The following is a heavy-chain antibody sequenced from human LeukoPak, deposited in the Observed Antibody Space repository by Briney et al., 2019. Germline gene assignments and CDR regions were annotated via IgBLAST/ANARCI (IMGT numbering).Heavy chain of an antibody. V-gene: IGHV1-46*01. D-gene: IGHD7-27*01. CDR2: INPSGGGT. Sequence: ASVKVSCKASGYTFTNYYIHWVRQAPGQGLEWLGLINPSGGGTTYAQKFQGRVTVTGDTPTSTVYMELSSLRSEDTAVYYCASRTGDEDYWGQGTLVTVSS. J-gene: IGHJ4*02. CDR3: ASRTGDEDY. CDR1: GYTFTNYY.